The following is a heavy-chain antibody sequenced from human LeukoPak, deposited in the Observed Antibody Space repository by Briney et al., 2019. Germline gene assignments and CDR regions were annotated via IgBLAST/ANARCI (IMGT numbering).Heavy chain of an antibody. CDR3: AKDGTILAPWAEITPVYFDY. CDR1: GFTFSSYA. CDR2: ISGSGGST. V-gene: IGHV3-23*01. D-gene: IGHD3-9*01. J-gene: IGHJ4*02. Sequence: GGSLRLSCAASGFTFSSYAMSWVRQAPGKGLEWVSAISGSGGSTYYADSVKGRFTISRDNSKNTLYLQMNSLRAEDTAVYYCAKDGTILAPWAEITPVYFDYWGQGTLVTVSS.